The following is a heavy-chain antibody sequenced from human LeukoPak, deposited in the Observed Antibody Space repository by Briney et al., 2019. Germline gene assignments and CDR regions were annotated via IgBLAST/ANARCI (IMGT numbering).Heavy chain of an antibody. Sequence: PSETLSLTCTVSGNSISSGDNYWSWIRQPAGKGLEWIGRIYTSGSTNYNPSLKSRVTISGGTSKNQFSLRLSSVTAADTAVYYCASRKLGNDYWGQGTLVTVSS. CDR1: GNSISSGDNY. CDR3: ASRKLGNDY. CDR2: IYTSGST. J-gene: IGHJ4*02. D-gene: IGHD7-27*01. V-gene: IGHV4-61*02.